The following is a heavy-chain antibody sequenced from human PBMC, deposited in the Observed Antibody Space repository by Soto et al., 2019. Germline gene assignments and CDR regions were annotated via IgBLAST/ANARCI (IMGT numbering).Heavy chain of an antibody. J-gene: IGHJ3*02. Sequence: ASVKVSCKASGYTFTTYYMHWIRRAPGQGLEWMGWINPKSGGTKFAQKFQGRVSMTRDTSITIVYMELGRLRSDDTAVYYCARDWGYGGNSGAFDIWGQGTLVTVSS. CDR3: ARDWGYGGNSGAFDI. CDR1: GYTFTTYY. V-gene: IGHV1-2*02. CDR2: INPKSGGT. D-gene: IGHD4-17*01.